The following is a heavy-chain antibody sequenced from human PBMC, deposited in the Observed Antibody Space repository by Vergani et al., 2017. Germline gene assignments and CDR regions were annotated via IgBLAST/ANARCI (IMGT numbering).Heavy chain of an antibody. J-gene: IGHJ3*01. Sequence: QLLESGGGLIQPGGSLRLPCAASGFTFNSYAMTWVRQAPGKGLEWVSGINNNGGSTYYADSVKGRFTISRDNAKNTLYLQMTDLRAEDPATYYGPTVCGSTSCPYGGGAFDVWGHGTMVTVSS. CDR2: INNNGGST. CDR3: PTVCGSTSCPYGGGAFDV. V-gene: IGHV3-23*01. CDR1: GFTFNSYA. D-gene: IGHD2-2*01.